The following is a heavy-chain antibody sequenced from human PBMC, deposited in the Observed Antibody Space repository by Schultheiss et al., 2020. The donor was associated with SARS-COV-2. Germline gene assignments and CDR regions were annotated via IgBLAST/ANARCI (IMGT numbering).Heavy chain of an antibody. CDR1: GGSISSGGYY. Sequence: SETLSLTCTVSGGSISSGGYYWSWIRQHPGKGLEWIGYIYHSGSTYYNPSLKSRVTISVDRSKNQFSLKLSSVTAADTAVYYCARAGDYGGNSPLYYFDYWGQGTLVTVSS. V-gene: IGHV4-30-2*01. CDR3: ARAGDYGGNSPLYYFDY. J-gene: IGHJ4*02. CDR2: IYHSGST. D-gene: IGHD4-23*01.